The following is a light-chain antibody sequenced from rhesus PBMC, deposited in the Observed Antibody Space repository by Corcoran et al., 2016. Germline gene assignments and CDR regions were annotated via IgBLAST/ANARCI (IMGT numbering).Light chain of an antibody. CDR1: QGISDY. J-gene: IGKJ3*01. Sequence: DIKMTQSPSSLSASVGDRVTITCRASQGISDYLSWYQQKPVKAPKRLFYAASSLESGVPSRFSGSGCGTEVTLTISSLQPEDFAAYYCLQGYSTPFTFGPGTKLDIK. CDR2: AAS. V-gene: IGKV1-36*02. CDR3: LQGYSTPFT.